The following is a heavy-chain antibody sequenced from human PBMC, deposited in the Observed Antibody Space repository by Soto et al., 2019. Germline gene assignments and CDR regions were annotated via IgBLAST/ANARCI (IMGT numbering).Heavy chain of an antibody. V-gene: IGHV1-8*01. CDR1: GYSFASLD. Sequence: QVQLVQSGAEVREPGASVKVSCKASGYSFASLDINWVRQTAGQGLEWMGWMQPSTGRTGYAQKCQGRVTMTRDTSINTAYMELPTRTSDDTAFYYCARGVSAGVDSWGQGTLVTVSS. CDR3: ARGVSAGVDS. CDR2: MQPSTGRT. D-gene: IGHD1-26*01. J-gene: IGHJ4*02.